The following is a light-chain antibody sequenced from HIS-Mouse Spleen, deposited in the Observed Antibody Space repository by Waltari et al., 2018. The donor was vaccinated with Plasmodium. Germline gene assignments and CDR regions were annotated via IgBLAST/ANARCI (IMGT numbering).Light chain of an antibody. CDR3: QSADSSGTPNWV. CDR2: KDS. J-gene: IGLJ3*02. Sequence: SYELTQPPSVSVSPGQTARITCSGDALPTQYAYSYQQKPGQAPVLVIYKDSERPSGIPERFSGSSSGTTVTLTISGVQAEDEADYYCQSADSSGTPNWVFGGGTKLTVL. V-gene: IGLV3-25*03. CDR1: ALPTQY.